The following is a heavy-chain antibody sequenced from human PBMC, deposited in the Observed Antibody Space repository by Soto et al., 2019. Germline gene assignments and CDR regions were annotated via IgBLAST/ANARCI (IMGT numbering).Heavy chain of an antibody. Sequence: GGSLRLSCAASGFTFSSYWMHWVRQAPGKGLVWVSRINSDGSSTSYADSVKGRFTISRDDSNNTAYLQMNSLKIEDTAIYYCSRGNRSTWPYYFYYGMDVWGQGTTGTVSS. CDR1: GFTFSSYW. V-gene: IGHV3-74*01. CDR2: INSDGSST. J-gene: IGHJ6*02. D-gene: IGHD2-2*01. CDR3: SRGNRSTWPYYFYYGMDV.